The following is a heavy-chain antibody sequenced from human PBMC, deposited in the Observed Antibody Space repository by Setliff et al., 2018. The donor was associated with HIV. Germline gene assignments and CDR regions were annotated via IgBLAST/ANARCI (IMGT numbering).Heavy chain of an antibody. CDR3: VRNSGWALGS. V-gene: IGHV4-59*12. Sequence: PSETLSLTCTVSGGSISSYYWSWIRQPPGKGLEWIGYIYYNGNTNYNPSLKSRVTISVDTSKPRSYFSLRLTSVTAADTAIYFCVRNSGWALGSWGQGILVTVS. D-gene: IGHD3-16*01. J-gene: IGHJ4*02. CDR2: IYYNGNT. CDR1: GGSISSYY.